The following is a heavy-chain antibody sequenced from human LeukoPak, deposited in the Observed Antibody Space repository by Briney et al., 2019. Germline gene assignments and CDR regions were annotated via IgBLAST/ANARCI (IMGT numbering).Heavy chain of an antibody. Sequence: RASETLSLTCAVYGGSFSGYYWSWIRQPPGKGLEWIGEINHSGSTNYNPSLKSRVTISVDTSKNQFSLKLSSVTAADTAVYYCARENNDNSPKRNHNGADYWGQGTLVTVSS. J-gene: IGHJ4*02. CDR3: ARENNDNSPKRNHNGADY. D-gene: IGHD2-8*01. CDR1: GGSFSGYY. V-gene: IGHV4-34*01. CDR2: INHSGST.